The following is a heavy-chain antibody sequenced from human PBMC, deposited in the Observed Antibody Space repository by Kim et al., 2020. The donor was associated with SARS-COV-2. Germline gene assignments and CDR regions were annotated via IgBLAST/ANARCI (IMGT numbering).Heavy chain of an antibody. D-gene: IGHD1-1*01. Sequence: YAASVKGQFTISRDNTKSTLYLQMNSLRAEDTAVYYCAKRGATGTTFADYWGQGTLVTVSS. V-gene: IGHV3-23*01. J-gene: IGHJ4*02. CDR3: AKRGATGTTFADY.